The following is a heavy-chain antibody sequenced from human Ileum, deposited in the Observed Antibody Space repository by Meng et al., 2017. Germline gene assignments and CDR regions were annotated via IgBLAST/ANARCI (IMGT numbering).Heavy chain of an antibody. V-gene: IGHV7-4-1*02. CDR1: GYIFTTFA. D-gene: IGHD4-17*01. CDR2: INTNTGNP. Sequence: QVQSVQSGAEVKKPGSAVKVSCKASGYIFTTFAIKWVRQAPGQGLEWMGWINTNTGNPTYAQGFTGRFVFSLDTSVNTAYLQISSLKAEDTAVYYCARVTGGDYGIEFAYWGQGTLVTVSS. CDR3: ARVTGGDYGIEFAY. J-gene: IGHJ4*02.